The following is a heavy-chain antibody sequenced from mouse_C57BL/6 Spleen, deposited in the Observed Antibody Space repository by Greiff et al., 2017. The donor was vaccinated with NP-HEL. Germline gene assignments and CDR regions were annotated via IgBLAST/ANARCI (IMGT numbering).Heavy chain of an antibody. Sequence: QVQLQQPGAELVMPGASVKLSCKASGYTFTSYWMHWVKQRPGQGLEWIGEIDPSDSATNYNQKFKAKSTLTVDKSSSTAYMQLNSLTSDDSAVYYCARGSWGDYWGQGTTLTVSS. CDR2: IDPSDSAT. CDR1: GYTFTSYW. V-gene: IGHV1-69*01. J-gene: IGHJ2*01. D-gene: IGHD4-1*01. CDR3: ARGSWGDY.